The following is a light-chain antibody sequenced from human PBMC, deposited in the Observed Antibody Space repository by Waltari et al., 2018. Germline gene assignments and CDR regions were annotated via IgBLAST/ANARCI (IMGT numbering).Light chain of an antibody. J-gene: IGLJ3*02. V-gene: IGLV2-8*01. CDR3: ASHGNNKV. CDR1: SSDVGLYNF. Sequence: QSALTQPASVSGSPGQSITISCTGTSSDVGLYNFVSWYQPHQGKAPKLIISGVDKRPSGVPDRFSGSKSGSTSYLTVSGLQAEDEADYYCASHGNNKVFGGGTKLTVL. CDR2: GVD.